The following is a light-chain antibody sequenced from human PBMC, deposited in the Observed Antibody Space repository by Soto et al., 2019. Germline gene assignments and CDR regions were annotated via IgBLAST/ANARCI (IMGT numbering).Light chain of an antibody. CDR2: DNS. J-gene: IGLJ2*01. V-gene: IGLV1-51*01. CDR1: SSNIGNND. Sequence: QSVLTQPPSVSAAPGQKVTISCSGSSSNIGNNDVSWYQQLPGTAPKLLIYDNSKRPSGIPDRFSGSKSGTSATLGITGLQTGDEADYYCGTWDSSLSAGVFGGGTKLTVL. CDR3: GTWDSSLSAGV.